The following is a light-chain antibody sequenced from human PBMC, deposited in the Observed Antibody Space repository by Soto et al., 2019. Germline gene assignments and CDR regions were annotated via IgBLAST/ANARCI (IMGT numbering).Light chain of an antibody. J-gene: IGKJ1*01. CDR1: QTVTSN. CDR3: QQYNNWTRT. V-gene: IGKV3-15*01. Sequence: EIVITQSPATLSVSPGARATLSCRASQTVTSNLAWYQQTPGQAPRLLIYGASTRETGIPARFSSSGAGTECTRTISSLQSEDVAVYYCQQYNNWTRTFGQGTKVDIK. CDR2: GAS.